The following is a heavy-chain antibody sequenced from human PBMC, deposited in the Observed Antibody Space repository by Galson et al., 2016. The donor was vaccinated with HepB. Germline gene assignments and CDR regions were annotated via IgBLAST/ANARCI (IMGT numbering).Heavy chain of an antibody. CDR3: AALDHGRDV. CDR2: IKPDGSEK. D-gene: IGHD3/OR15-3a*01. Sequence: LSCAASGFSFSTYWMTWVRQAPGKGLEWVANIKPDGSEKSYVDSVKGRFTISRDNAQNSLSLQMNSLRDEDTAVYYCAALDHGRDVWGQGTTVTVSS. J-gene: IGHJ6*02. V-gene: IGHV3-7*01. CDR1: GFSFSTYW.